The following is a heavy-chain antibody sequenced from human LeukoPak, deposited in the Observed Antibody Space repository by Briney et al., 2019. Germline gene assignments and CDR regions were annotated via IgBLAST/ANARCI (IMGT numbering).Heavy chain of an antibody. J-gene: IGHJ4*02. V-gene: IGHV3-23*01. D-gene: IGHD4-23*01. CDR3: AKKSPYGGADK. Sequence: GGSDTPSCAASGFTFSSYAMSWVRQAPGKGLERVSAISGSGGNTYYADSVKGRFTISRDNSKNTLYLQMNSLRYEDTAVYDCAKKSPYGGADKWGQGTLVTVS. CDR1: GFTFSSYA. CDR2: ISGSGGNT.